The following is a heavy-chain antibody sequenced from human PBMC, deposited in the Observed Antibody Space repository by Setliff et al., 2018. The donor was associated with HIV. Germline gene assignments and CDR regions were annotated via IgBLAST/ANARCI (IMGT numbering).Heavy chain of an antibody. Sequence: GGSLRLSCAASGFTFSNYWMHWVRQAPGKGLEWVSAIYSGDDGTFYADSVKGRFTISRDDSRDTLYLQMNSLRAEDTAVYYCARWGDTPTFYNFWSGYYFDYWGQGALVTVSS. D-gene: IGHD3-3*01. CDR3: ARWGDTPTFYNFWSGYYFDY. CDR2: IYSGDDGT. J-gene: IGHJ4*02. V-gene: IGHV3-23*03. CDR1: GFTFSNYW.